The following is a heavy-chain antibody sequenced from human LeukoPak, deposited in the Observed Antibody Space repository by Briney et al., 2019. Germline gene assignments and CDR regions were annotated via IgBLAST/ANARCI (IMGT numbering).Heavy chain of an antibody. Sequence: PGGSLRLSCAASGFTFSNNAMSWVRQAPGKGLEWVSGISGSGSNTYYANSVKGRFTISRDSSKNTLYLQMNSLTAEDTALYYCAKASGGVVIDYWGQGTLVTVSS. CDR2: ISGSGSNT. CDR1: GFTFSNNA. D-gene: IGHD3-3*01. V-gene: IGHV3-23*01. J-gene: IGHJ4*02. CDR3: AKASGGVVIDY.